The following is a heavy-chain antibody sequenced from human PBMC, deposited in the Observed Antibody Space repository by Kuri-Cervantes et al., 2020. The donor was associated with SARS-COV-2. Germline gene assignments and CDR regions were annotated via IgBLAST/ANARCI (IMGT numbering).Heavy chain of an antibody. Sequence: SETLSLTCTVSGGSISSSSYYWGWIRQPPGKGLEWIGSIYYSGSTYYNPSLKSRVTISVDTSKNQFSLKLSSVTAADTAVYYCARRACSSTSCYRGLRAFDIWGQGTMVTVSS. CDR3: ARRACSSTSCYRGLRAFDI. D-gene: IGHD2-2*01. CDR1: GGSISSSSYY. J-gene: IGHJ3*02. V-gene: IGHV4-39*01. CDR2: IYYSGST.